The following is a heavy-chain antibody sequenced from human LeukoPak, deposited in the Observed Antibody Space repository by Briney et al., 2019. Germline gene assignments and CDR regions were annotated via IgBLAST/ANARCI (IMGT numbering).Heavy chain of an antibody. D-gene: IGHD1-14*01. CDR3: ARDQYNVIDS. V-gene: IGHV1-3*01. Sequence: GGSLRLSCAASGFTFSSYGMHWVRQAPGQRPEWMGRINAENGDTKYSQKFQGRVTITRDTFASTSYMELSSLRSEDTAVYYCARDQYNVIDSWGQGTLVTVSS. CDR1: GFTFSSYG. J-gene: IGHJ4*02. CDR2: INAENGDT.